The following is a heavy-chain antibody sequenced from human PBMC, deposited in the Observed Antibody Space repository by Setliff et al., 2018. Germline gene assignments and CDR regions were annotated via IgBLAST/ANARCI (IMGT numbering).Heavy chain of an antibody. CDR1: GYTFSTYG. J-gene: IGHJ4*02. Sequence: GASVKVSCKDSGYTFSTYGISWVRQAPGQGLEWMGWISAYNGNTNYAQRFQGRVTMTTDTSTSTAYMELRSLRSDDTAVYYCARLGPHCSSTSCYLVLRSYFDYWGQGTLVTVSS. CDR3: ARLGPHCSSTSCYLVLRSYFDY. D-gene: IGHD2-2*01. V-gene: IGHV1-18*01. CDR2: ISAYNGNT.